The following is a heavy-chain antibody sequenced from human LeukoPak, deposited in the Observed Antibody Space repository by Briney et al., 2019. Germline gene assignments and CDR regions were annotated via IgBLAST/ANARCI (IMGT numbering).Heavy chain of an antibody. V-gene: IGHV3-11*04. Sequence: PGGSLRLSCAASGFTFSDYYMSWIRQAPGKGLEWVSYISSSGSTIYYADSVKGRFTISRDNAKNSLYLQMNSLRAEDTAVYYCARHHAEYDFWSGSHYYMDVWGKGTTVTVSS. CDR1: GFTFSDYY. CDR3: ARHHAEYDFWSGSHYYMDV. D-gene: IGHD3-3*01. CDR2: ISSSGSTI. J-gene: IGHJ6*03.